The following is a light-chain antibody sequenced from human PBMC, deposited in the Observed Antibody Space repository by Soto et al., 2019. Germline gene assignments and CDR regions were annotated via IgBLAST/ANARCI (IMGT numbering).Light chain of an antibody. CDR3: TSYTSSSTTV. Sequence: QSALTQPASVSGSPGQSITISCTGTSSDVGGYNSVSWYRQYPGKAPKLIIFDVTDRPSGISTRFSGSKSGNTASLTISGLQAEDEAVFYCTSYTSSSTTVFGTGTEVTVL. CDR2: DVT. CDR1: SSDVGGYNS. V-gene: IGLV2-14*01. J-gene: IGLJ1*01.